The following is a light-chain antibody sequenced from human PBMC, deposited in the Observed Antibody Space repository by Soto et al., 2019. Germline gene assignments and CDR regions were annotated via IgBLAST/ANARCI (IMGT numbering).Light chain of an antibody. CDR1: QSVSNNY. J-gene: IGKJ1*01. V-gene: IGKV3-20*01. Sequence: TQSPSTLPASVGDRATLSFRASQSVSNNYLAWYQQKPGQAPRLLIYGASNRATGIPDRFSGSGSGTDFTLTISRLEPEDFAVYYCQQYGSSGTFGQGTKVDIK. CDR3: QQYGSSGT. CDR2: GAS.